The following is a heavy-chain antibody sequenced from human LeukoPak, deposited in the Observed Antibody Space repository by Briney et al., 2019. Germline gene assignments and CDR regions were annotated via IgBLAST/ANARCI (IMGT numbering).Heavy chain of an antibody. Sequence: GGSVRLSCAASGFTFSSYGMNWVRQAPGKRLEWVSYISSSSRTIYYADSVKGRFTISRDDAKNSLYLQMNSLRAEDTAVYYCARSAYYYDSSGYTPFDYWGQGTLVTVSS. CDR3: ARSAYYYDSSGYTPFDY. CDR2: ISSSSRTI. J-gene: IGHJ4*02. V-gene: IGHV3-48*01. CDR1: GFTFSSYG. D-gene: IGHD3-22*01.